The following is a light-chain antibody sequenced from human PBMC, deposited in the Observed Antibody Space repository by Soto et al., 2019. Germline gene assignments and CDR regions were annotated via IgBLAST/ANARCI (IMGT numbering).Light chain of an antibody. CDR1: QSVSNS. Sequence: ENVLTQSPGTLSLSPGERATLSCRASQSVSNSLAWYQQKPGQPPRLLIYDVSNRATGIPARFSGSGSGTDFTLTISSLEPEDFAVYYCQQRSNWFITFGQGTRLEIK. J-gene: IGKJ5*01. CDR3: QQRSNWFIT. V-gene: IGKV3-11*01. CDR2: DVS.